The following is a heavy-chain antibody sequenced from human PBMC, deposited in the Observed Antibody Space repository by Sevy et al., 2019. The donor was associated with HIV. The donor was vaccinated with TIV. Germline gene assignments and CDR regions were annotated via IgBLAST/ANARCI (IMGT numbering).Heavy chain of an antibody. V-gene: IGHV3-33*01. Sequence: GGSLRRSCAASGFTLSSYGMHWVRQAPGKGLEWVAVIRYDGSNKYYADSVKGRFTISRDNSKNTLYLQMKGLRAEDTAVYYCAGDRLGITISAEWGGGMDVWGQGTTVTVSS. CDR3: AGDRLGITISAEWGGGMDV. J-gene: IGHJ6*02. D-gene: IGHD3-3*01. CDR1: GFTLSSYG. CDR2: IRYDGSNK.